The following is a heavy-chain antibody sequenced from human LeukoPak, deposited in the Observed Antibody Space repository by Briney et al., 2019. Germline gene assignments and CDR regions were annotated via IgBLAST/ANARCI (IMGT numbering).Heavy chain of an antibody. Sequence: GGSLRLSCAASGFTFSSYAIHWVRQAPGKGLEWVAVISYDGSNKYYADSVKGRFTISRDNSKNTLYLQMNSLRAEDTAVYYCARAKSMAAYSPFDYWGQGTLVTVSS. CDR2: ISYDGSNK. CDR1: GFTFSSYA. CDR3: ARAKSMAAYSPFDY. J-gene: IGHJ4*02. V-gene: IGHV3-30-3*01. D-gene: IGHD2-21*01.